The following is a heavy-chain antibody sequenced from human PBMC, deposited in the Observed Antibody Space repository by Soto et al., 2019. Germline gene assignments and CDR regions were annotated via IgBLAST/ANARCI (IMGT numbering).Heavy chain of an antibody. D-gene: IGHD4-17*01. CDR3: ARAQTDYGDFYPFDY. V-gene: IGHV3-33*01. J-gene: IGHJ4*02. CDR2: IWYDGSNK. CDR1: GFTFSSYG. Sequence: PGGSLRLSCAASGFTFSSYGMHWVRQAPGKGLEWVAVIWYDGSNKYYADSVKGRFTISRDNAKNSLYLQMNSLRAEDAAVYYCARAQTDYGDFYPFDYWGQGTLVTVSS.